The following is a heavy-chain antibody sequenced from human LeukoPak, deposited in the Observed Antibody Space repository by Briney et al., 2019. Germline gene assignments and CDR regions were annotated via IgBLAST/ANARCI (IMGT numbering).Heavy chain of an antibody. J-gene: IGHJ5*02. CDR3: ARPYYYDSRIDP. V-gene: IGHV4-30-4*01. CDR2: MYYSGST. CDR1: GGSIGSGDYY. Sequence: SQTLSLTCTVSGGSIGSGDYYWSWIRQPPGKGLEWIAYMYYSGSTYYNPSLKSRVTMSADTSKNQLSQKLSSVTAADTAVYYCARPYYYDSRIDPWGQGILVTVSS. D-gene: IGHD3-22*01.